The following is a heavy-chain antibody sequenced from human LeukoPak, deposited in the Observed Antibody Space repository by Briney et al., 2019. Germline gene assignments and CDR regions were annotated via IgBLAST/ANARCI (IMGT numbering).Heavy chain of an antibody. CDR2: IYYSGST. CDR1: GGSISSYY. J-gene: IGHJ3*02. V-gene: IGHV4-59*08. Sequence: SETLSLTCTVSGGSISSYYWSWIRQPPGKGLEWSGYIYYSGSTNYNPSLKSRVTISVDTSKNQFSLKLSSVTAADTAVYYCAAIGSLHDAFDIWGQGTMVTVSS. CDR3: AAIGSLHDAFDI.